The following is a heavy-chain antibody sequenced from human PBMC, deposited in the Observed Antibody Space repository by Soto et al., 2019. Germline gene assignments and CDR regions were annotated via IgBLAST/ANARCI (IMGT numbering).Heavy chain of an antibody. CDR1: GFTFDDYA. V-gene: IGHV3-9*01. Sequence: EVQLVESGGGLVQPGRSLRLSCAASGFTFDDYAMHWVRQAPGKGLEWVSGISWDRGSIGYADSVKGRFTISRDNAKNSLYQQMNSLRAEDTALYYCVKDIGGVGDYRSLYYMDVWGQGTKVTVSS. CDR2: ISWDRGSI. D-gene: IGHD4-17*01. CDR3: VKDIGGVGDYRSLYYMDV. J-gene: IGHJ6*03.